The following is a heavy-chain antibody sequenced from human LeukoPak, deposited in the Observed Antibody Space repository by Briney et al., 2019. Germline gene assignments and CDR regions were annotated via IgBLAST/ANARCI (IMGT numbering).Heavy chain of an antibody. CDR3: ARDFSAAFDI. Sequence: SETLSLTCTVSGGSFGNYYWSWIRQPPGKGLEWIGYIYDSGTTNYNPSLKSRVTISVDTATNQFSLKLRSVTAADTAVYYCARDFSAAFDIWGQGAMVTVSS. J-gene: IGHJ3*02. CDR1: GGSFGNYY. V-gene: IGHV4-59*01. D-gene: IGHD2/OR15-2a*01. CDR2: IYDSGTT.